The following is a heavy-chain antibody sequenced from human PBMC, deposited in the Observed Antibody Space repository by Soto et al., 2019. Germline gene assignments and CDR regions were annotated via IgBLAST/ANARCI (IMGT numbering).Heavy chain of an antibody. CDR3: TTDSVGDYVPWDYYYGMDV. Sequence: SLRLSCAASGFTFSSYAVHWVRQAPGKGLDWVALISYDGRNKYYADSVKGRFTVSRDNSNSTLYLQMNSLKTEDTAVYYCTTDSVGDYVPWDYYYGMDVWGQGTTVTVSS. CDR1: GFTFSSYA. J-gene: IGHJ6*02. D-gene: IGHD4-17*01. CDR2: ISYDGRNK. V-gene: IGHV3-30*04.